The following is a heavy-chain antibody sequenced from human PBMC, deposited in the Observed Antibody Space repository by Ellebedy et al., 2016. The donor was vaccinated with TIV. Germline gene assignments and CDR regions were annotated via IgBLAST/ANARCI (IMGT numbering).Heavy chain of an antibody. V-gene: IGHV4-34*01. D-gene: IGHD3-10*01. Sequence: SETLSLTCAVYGGSFSGYYWSWIRQPPGKGLEWIGEINHSGSTNYNPSLKSRVTISVDTSKNQFSLKLSSVTAADTAVYYCARDFRSGSYIRRLEYYYYYYGMDVWGQGTTVTVSS. CDR1: GGSFSGYY. J-gene: IGHJ6*02. CDR3: ARDFRSGSYIRRLEYYYYYYGMDV. CDR2: INHSGST.